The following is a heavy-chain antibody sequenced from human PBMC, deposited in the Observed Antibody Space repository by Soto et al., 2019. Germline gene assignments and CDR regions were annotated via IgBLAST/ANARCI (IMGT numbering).Heavy chain of an antibody. CDR1: GGSISSGPYT. Sequence: PSETLSLTCSVSGGSISSGPYTWGWIRQPPGKGLEWIGTFHYSGRTYYSPSLESRVTISVDTSKNQFSLKMNSVTAADTAVYYCARGAYYYDSSGYYSGAFDIWGQGTMVTVSS. D-gene: IGHD3-22*01. J-gene: IGHJ3*02. V-gene: IGHV4-39*01. CDR3: ARGAYYYDSSGYYSGAFDI. CDR2: FHYSGRT.